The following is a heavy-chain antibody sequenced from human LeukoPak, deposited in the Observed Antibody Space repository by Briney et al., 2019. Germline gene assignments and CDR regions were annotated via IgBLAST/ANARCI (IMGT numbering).Heavy chain of an antibody. V-gene: IGHV3-23*01. CDR1: GFTFDDYA. CDR3: ARGSYGMDV. J-gene: IGHJ6*02. CDR2: VSKSDGTT. Sequence: GGSLRLSCAASGFTFDDYAMHWVRQAPGKGLEWVSSVSKSDGTTYYADSVKGRLTISRDNSKNTLHLQMNGLRAEDTAVYYCARGSYGMDVWGQGTTVTVSS.